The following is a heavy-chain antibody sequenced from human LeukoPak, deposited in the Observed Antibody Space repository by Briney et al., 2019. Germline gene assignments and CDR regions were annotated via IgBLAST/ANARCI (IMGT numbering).Heavy chain of an antibody. CDR1: GGSISSYY. D-gene: IGHD3-22*01. CDR2: IYYSGST. Sequence: TSETLSLTCTVSGGSISSYYWSWIRQPPGKGLEWIGYIYYSGSTNYNPSLKSRVTISVDTSKNQFSLKLSSVTAADTAVYYCARDDTHSDTSGSFYDAFDIWGQGTMVTVSS. J-gene: IGHJ3*02. V-gene: IGHV4-59*01. CDR3: ARDDTHSDTSGSFYDAFDI.